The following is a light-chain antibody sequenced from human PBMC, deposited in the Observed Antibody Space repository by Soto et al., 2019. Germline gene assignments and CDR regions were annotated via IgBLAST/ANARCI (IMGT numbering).Light chain of an antibody. V-gene: IGKV3-20*01. J-gene: IGKJ1*01. Sequence: ELVFPPSTGTLSFSPVYISHLSLISRQVISINYLAWYQQKPGQAPRILFYGASNWAIGIKDRFRGSGSGTDFTLTIRRMEPEDFAVYYCKKYGDSQWKLGKGHKVDIK. CDR1: QVISINY. CDR3: KKYGDSQWK. CDR2: GAS.